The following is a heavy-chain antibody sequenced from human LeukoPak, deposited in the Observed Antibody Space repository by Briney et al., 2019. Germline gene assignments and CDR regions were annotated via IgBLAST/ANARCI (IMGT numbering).Heavy chain of an antibody. CDR2: INHSGST. V-gene: IGHV4-34*01. J-gene: IGHJ4*02. Sequence: SETLSLTCAVYGGSFSGYYWSWIRQPPGKGLEWIGEINHSGSTNYNPSLKSRVTISVDTSKNQFSLKLSSVTAADTAVYYCANSRRLLWFGESFLDYWGQGTLVTVSS. CDR1: GGSFSGYY. CDR3: ANSRRLLWFGESFLDY. D-gene: IGHD3-10*01.